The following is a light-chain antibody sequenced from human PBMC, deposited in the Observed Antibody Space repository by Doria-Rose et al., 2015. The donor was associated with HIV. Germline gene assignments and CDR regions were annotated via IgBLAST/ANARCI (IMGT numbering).Light chain of an antibody. CDR1: SRDVGGFGY. Sequence: PASVSGSPGQSITISRTGPSRDVGGFGYVSWYQQHPGKAPKLMIYDVSNRPSGVSNRFSGSKSGDTASLIISGLQAEDEADYYCNSYTTSSTHNYVFGTGTRVT. V-gene: IGLV2-14*03. J-gene: IGLJ1*01. CDR3: NSYTTSSTHNYV. CDR2: DVS.